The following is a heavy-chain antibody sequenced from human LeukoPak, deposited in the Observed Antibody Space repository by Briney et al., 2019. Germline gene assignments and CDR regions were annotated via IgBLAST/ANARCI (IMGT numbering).Heavy chain of an antibody. Sequence: PGGSLRLSCAASGFTFSSYWMSWVRQAPGKGLEWVANIKQDGSEKYYVDPVKGRFTISRDNAKNSLYLQMNSLRAEDTAVYYCARASYRYDFWSGYYPPYWFDPWGQGTLVTVSS. CDR2: IKQDGSEK. CDR3: ARASYRYDFWSGYYPPYWFDP. J-gene: IGHJ5*02. CDR1: GFTFSSYW. V-gene: IGHV3-7*01. D-gene: IGHD3-3*01.